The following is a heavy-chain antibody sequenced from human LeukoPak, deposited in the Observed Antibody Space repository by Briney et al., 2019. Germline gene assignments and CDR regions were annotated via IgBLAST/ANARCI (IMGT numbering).Heavy chain of an antibody. CDR1: GASVSSSH. CDR3: ARGFYDPFDR. Sequence: SDTLSLTCTVSGASVSSSHWNWIRQSPGNGLEWIANVDYNGSTKYNPSLRGRCTMSLDTSKIQFYLNLESVTAADTARYYCARGFYDPFDRCGQGTLVTVSS. CDR2: VDYNGST. J-gene: IGHJ5*02. V-gene: IGHV4-59*02. D-gene: IGHD2/OR15-2a*01.